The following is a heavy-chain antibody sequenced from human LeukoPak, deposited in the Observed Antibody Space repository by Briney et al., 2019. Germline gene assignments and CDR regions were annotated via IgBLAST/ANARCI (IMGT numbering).Heavy chain of an antibody. Sequence: SETLSLTCTVSGYSISSGYYWSWIRQPPGKGLEWIGYIYYSGSTNYNPSLKSRVTISVDTSKNQFSLKLSSVTAADTAVYYCARAGSGWYGHYYYYMDVWGKGTTVTVSS. CDR1: GYSISSGYY. J-gene: IGHJ6*03. D-gene: IGHD6-19*01. CDR3: ARAGSGWYGHYYYYMDV. CDR2: IYYSGST. V-gene: IGHV4-61*01.